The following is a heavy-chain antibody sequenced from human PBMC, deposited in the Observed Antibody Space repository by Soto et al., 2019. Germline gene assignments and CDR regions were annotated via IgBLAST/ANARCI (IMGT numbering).Heavy chain of an antibody. D-gene: IGHD2-2*01. V-gene: IGHV3-11*01. CDR3: ARVFCISTSCYDWYYCYGMDV. CDR1: GFTFSDYY. Sequence: QVQLVESGGGLVKPGGSLRLSCAASGFTFSDYYMSWIRQAPGKGLEWVSYISRSGSTIYNADSVKGRFTISRDNANNSLYLQMNSLRAEDTAVYYCARVFCISTSCYDWYYCYGMDVWGQGTTVTVSS. CDR2: ISRSGSTI. J-gene: IGHJ6*02.